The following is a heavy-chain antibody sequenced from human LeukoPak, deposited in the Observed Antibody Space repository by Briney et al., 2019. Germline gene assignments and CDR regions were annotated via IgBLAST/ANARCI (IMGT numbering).Heavy chain of an antibody. Sequence: SETLSLTCTVSGGSISSSSYYWGWIRQPPGKGLEWIGEINHSGSTNYNPSLKSRVTISVDTSKNQFSLKLSSVTAADTAVYYCARVRAFTIFGVVITTGFDYWGQGTLVTVSS. CDR3: ARVRAFTIFGVVITTGFDY. V-gene: IGHV4-39*07. CDR1: GGSISSSSYY. J-gene: IGHJ4*02. CDR2: INHSGST. D-gene: IGHD3-3*01.